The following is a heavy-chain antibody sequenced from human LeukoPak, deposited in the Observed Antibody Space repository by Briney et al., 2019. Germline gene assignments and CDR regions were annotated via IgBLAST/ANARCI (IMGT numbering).Heavy chain of an antibody. Sequence: GSSVKVSCKASGGTFSSYAISWVRQAPGQGLEWMGGIIPIFGTANYAQKFQGRVTITADESTSTAYMELSSLRSEDTAVYYCARGGRIVVVPAATNWFDPWGQGTLVTVSS. J-gene: IGHJ5*02. CDR2: IIPIFGTA. V-gene: IGHV1-69*01. D-gene: IGHD2-2*01. CDR1: GGTFSSYA. CDR3: ARGGRIVVVPAATNWFDP.